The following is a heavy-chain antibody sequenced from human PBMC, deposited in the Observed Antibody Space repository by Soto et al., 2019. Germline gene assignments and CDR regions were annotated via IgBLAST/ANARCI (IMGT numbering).Heavy chain of an antibody. J-gene: IGHJ6*02. CDR3: RGGRSGSYYTDV. V-gene: IGHV1-24*01. Sequence: GASVKVSCKVSGYTLTELSMHWVRQAPGKGLEWMGGFDPEDGETIYAQKFQGRVTITADESTSTAYMELSSLRSEDTAVYYCRGGRSGSYYTDVWGQGTTVTVSS. CDR2: FDPEDGET. D-gene: IGHD3-10*01. CDR1: GYTLTELS.